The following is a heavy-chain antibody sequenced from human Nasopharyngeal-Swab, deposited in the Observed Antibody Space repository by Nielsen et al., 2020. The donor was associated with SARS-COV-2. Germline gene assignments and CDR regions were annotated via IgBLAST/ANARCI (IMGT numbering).Heavy chain of an antibody. V-gene: IGHV3-30-3*01. CDR2: ISYDGSNK. CDR1: GFTFSSYA. Sequence: GESLKISCAASGFTFSSYAMHWVRQAPGKGLEWVAVISYDGSNKYYADSVKGRSTISRDNSKNTLYLQMNSLRAEDTAVYYCARDPMITFGGVIVADYYYYGMDVWGQGTTVTVSS. CDR3: ARDPMITFGGVIVADYYYYGMDV. J-gene: IGHJ6*02. D-gene: IGHD3-16*02.